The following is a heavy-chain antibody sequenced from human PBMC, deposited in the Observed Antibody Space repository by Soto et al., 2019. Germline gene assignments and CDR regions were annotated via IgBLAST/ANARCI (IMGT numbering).Heavy chain of an antibody. CDR3: ARIVQEDGSLLSNYYYGMDG. J-gene: IGHJ6*02. CDR1: GGSVSSGYYY. Sequence: PSETLSLTCTVSGGSVSSGYYYWSWIRQPPGKGLEWIGYIDYSGSTNYNPSLKSRVTISIDTSKNQFSLKVSSVTAADTAVYYSARIVQEDGSLLSNYYYGMDGWSQGTTVTAP. CDR2: IDYSGST. V-gene: IGHV4-61*01. D-gene: IGHD3-10*01.